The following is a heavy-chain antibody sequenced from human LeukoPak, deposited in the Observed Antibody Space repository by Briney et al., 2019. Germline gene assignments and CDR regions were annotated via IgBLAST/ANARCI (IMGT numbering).Heavy chain of an antibody. Sequence: PSQTLSLTCTVSGGSISSGDYYRSWIRQPPGKGLEWIGYIYYSGSTYYNPSLKGRVTISVDTSKNQFSLKLSSVTAADTAVYYCARTTVTTDAFDIWGQGTMVTVSS. D-gene: IGHD4-17*01. J-gene: IGHJ3*02. CDR2: IYYSGST. CDR3: ARTTVTTDAFDI. V-gene: IGHV4-30-4*01. CDR1: GGSISSGDYY.